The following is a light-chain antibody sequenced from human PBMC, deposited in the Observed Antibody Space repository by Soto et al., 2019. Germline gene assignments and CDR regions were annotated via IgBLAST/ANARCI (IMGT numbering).Light chain of an antibody. Sequence: EIVLTQSPGTLSLSPGERATLSCRASQSVSSSYLAWYQQKPGQAPRLLIYGASSRATGLPDRFSGSGSGTDFTLTISRLEPEDFAVYYCQQYGSSPLTFRGGTKVEIK. CDR2: GAS. CDR1: QSVSSSY. J-gene: IGKJ4*01. CDR3: QQYGSSPLT. V-gene: IGKV3-20*01.